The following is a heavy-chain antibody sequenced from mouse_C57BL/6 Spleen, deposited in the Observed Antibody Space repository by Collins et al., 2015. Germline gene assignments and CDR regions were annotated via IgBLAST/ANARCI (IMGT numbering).Heavy chain of an antibody. V-gene: IGHV1-15*01. J-gene: IGHJ1*03. CDR2: IDPETGGT. CDR1: GYTFTDYE. D-gene: IGHD6-1*01. CDR3: TRECSLWYFDV. Sequence: QVQLQQSGAELVRPGASVTLSCKASGYTFTDYEMHWVKQTPVHGLEWIGAIDPETGGTAYNQKFKGKAILTADKSSSTAYMELRSLTSEDSAVYYCTRECSLWYFDVWGTGTTVTVSS.